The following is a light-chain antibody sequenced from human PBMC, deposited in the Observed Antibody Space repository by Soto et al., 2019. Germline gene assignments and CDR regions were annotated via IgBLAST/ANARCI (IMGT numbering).Light chain of an antibody. CDR2: GAS. V-gene: IGKV3-20*01. J-gene: IGKJ1*01. Sequence: EIVLTQSPGTLSLSPGERATLSCRASQSVSSSFLAWYRQKPGQAPRLLIYGASSRATGIPDRFSGSGSGTDFILTSSRLETEDFAVYYCQQYGSSPWTFGQGNKVEIQ. CDR1: QSVSSSF. CDR3: QQYGSSPWT.